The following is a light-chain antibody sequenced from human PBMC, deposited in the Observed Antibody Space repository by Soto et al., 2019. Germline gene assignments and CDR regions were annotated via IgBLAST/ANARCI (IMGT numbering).Light chain of an antibody. Sequence: QSVLTQPASVSGSPGQSITISCTGTSSDVGGYNYVSWYQQHPGKAPKVMIYEVSNRPSGVPNRFSGSKSGNTASLTISGLQAEDEADYYCSSYTSSSTPYVFGTGTSHRP. CDR2: EVS. V-gene: IGLV2-14*03. CDR1: SSDVGGYNY. CDR3: SSYTSSSTPYV. J-gene: IGLJ1*01.